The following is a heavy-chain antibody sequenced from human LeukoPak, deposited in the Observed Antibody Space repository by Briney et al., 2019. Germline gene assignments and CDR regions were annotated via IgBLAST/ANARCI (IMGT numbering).Heavy chain of an antibody. V-gene: IGHV4-30-4*01. D-gene: IGHD1-20*01. CDR1: GGSISSGDYY. Sequence: SETLSLTCTVSGGSISSGDYYWNWIRQPPGKGLEWIGYIYYSGSTYYNPSLKSRVTISVDTSKNQFSLKLSSVTAADTAVYYCARVSITGAPSNWFDPWGQGTLVTVSS. CDR3: ARVSITGAPSNWFDP. J-gene: IGHJ5*02. CDR2: IYYSGST.